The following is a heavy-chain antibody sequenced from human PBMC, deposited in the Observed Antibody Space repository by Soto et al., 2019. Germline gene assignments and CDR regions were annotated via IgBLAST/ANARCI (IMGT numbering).Heavy chain of an antibody. J-gene: IGHJ6*02. CDR2: ISYDGSNK. Sequence: QPGGSLRLSXAASGFTFSSYAMHWVRQAPGKGLEWVAVISYDGSNKYYADSVKGRFTISRDNSKNTLYLQMNSLRAEDTAVYYCARDRDFGAGIYYYYGMDVWGQGTTVTVSS. D-gene: IGHD3-3*01. V-gene: IGHV3-30-3*01. CDR1: GFTFSSYA. CDR3: ARDRDFGAGIYYYYGMDV.